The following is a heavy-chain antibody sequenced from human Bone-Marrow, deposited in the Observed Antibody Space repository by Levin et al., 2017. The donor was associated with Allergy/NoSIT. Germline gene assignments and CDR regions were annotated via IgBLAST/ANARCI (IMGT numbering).Heavy chain of an antibody. CDR2: FYYTATT. Sequence: SETLSLTCTVSGVSINNGDYYWSWIRQPPGQGLEWIGYFYYTATTYYNPSLKSRVTISRDTSRDQFSLELTSVTAADTAMYFCARIRYSGYDPYYDTWGQGTLVTVSS. CDR3: ARIRYSGYDPYYDT. CDR1: GVSINNGDYY. D-gene: IGHD5-12*01. J-gene: IGHJ4*02. V-gene: IGHV4-30-4*01.